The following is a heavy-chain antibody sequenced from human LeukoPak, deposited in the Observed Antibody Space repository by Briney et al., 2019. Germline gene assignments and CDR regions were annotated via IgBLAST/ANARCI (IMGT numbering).Heavy chain of an antibody. CDR2: ISSSSSYI. CDR1: GFTFSSYS. V-gene: IGHV3-21*01. CDR3: ARDSAPMSCFDY. J-gene: IGHJ4*02. Sequence: KPGGSLRLSCAASGFTFSSYSMNWVRQAPGKGLEWVSSISSSSSYIYYADSVKGRFTISRDNAKNSLCLQMNSLRAEDTAVYYCARDSAPMSCFDYWGQGTLVTVSS. D-gene: IGHD3-10*02.